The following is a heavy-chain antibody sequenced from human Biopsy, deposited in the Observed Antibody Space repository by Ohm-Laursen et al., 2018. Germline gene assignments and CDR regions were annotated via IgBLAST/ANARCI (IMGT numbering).Heavy chain of an antibody. CDR2: ISGQRNKT. CDR3: ARHSPPDLEVSWNDVFDI. J-gene: IGHJ3*02. D-gene: IGHD5/OR15-5a*01. CDR1: GYTFRSYG. V-gene: IGHV1-18*01. Sequence: SSVKVSCKASGYTFRSYGISWVRQAPGQGLEWLGWISGQRNKTRYGQKVQGRVMMTKDTSTTTAHLELRSLRSDDTAVYYCARHSPPDLEVSWNDVFDIWGQGTVVTVS.